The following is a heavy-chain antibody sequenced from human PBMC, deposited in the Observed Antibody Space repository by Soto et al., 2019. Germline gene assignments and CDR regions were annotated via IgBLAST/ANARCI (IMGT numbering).Heavy chain of an antibody. Sequence: ASVKVSCKTSSYTFSSYTISWARQAPGQGLEWVGWISTYNGKMNSAQKFQGRVTFTTDPSTTTAYMELRSLLSDDTAVYHCARDQDARFYFDSWGQGTLVTVSS. J-gene: IGHJ4*02. D-gene: IGHD6-6*01. CDR3: ARDQDARFYFDS. V-gene: IGHV1-18*01. CDR2: ISTYNGKM. CDR1: SYTFSSYT.